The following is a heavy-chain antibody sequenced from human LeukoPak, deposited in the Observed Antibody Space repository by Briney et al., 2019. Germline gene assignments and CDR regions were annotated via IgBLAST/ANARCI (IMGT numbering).Heavy chain of an antibody. Sequence: GGSLRLSCAASGFIFSTYAMHWVRQAPGKGLEWVAVISYDGRAKFYADSVKGRFTISRDDPIKTLYLQMDSLRPEDTAVYYCARVLPELTTAGSFWFDPWGQGTLVTVSS. V-gene: IGHV3-30*04. CDR2: ISYDGRAK. D-gene: IGHD3-10*01. CDR3: ARVLPELTTAGSFWFDP. J-gene: IGHJ5*02. CDR1: GFIFSTYA.